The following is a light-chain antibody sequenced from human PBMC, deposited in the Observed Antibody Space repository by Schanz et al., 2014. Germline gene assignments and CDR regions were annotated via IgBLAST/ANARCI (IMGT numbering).Light chain of an antibody. V-gene: IGKV1-17*03. CDR3: QQSYSTSWT. J-gene: IGKJ1*01. CDR1: QGISNS. Sequence: DIQMTPSPSAMSASVGARVTITCRASQGISNSLIWFQQRPGKVPKRLIYTASNLQSGVPSRFSGSGSGTEFTLTISSLQPEDFATYYCQQSYSTSWTFGQGTKVEIK. CDR2: TAS.